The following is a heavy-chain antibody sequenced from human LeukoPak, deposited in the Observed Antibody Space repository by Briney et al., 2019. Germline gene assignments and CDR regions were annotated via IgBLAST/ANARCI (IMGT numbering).Heavy chain of an antibody. J-gene: IGHJ5*02. Sequence: PSETLSLTCAVYGGSFSGYYWSWIRQPPGKGLEWIGEINHSGSTNYNPSLKSRVTISVDTSKNQFSLKLSSVTAADTAVYYCARGVLMGIVVVHNWFDPWGQGTLVTVSS. D-gene: IGHD2-2*03. CDR3: ARGVLMGIVVVHNWFDP. CDR2: INHSGST. V-gene: IGHV4-34*01. CDR1: GGSFSGYY.